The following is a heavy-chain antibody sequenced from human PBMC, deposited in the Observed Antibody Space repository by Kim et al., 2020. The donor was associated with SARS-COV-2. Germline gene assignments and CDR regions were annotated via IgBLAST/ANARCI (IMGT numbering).Heavy chain of an antibody. Sequence: ADTAKGRFNITRDNSKNTLYLQMNSLRPEDTAVYYCARANSGSYWGYFDYWGQGTLVTVSS. J-gene: IGHJ4*02. CDR3: ARANSGSYWGYFDY. V-gene: IGHV3-30*01. D-gene: IGHD1-26*01.